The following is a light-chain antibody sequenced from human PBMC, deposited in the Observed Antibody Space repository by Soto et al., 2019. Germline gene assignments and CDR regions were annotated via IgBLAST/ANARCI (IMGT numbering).Light chain of an antibody. CDR3: QEYDSATFS. CDR1: QGISHF. Sequence: DIQMTQSPSSLSASLGDRITFTCRASQGISHFLAWYQQKPGKVPQLLIYEASTLQSGVPTRFSGSGSGTEFNLTISGLQPEDVATYFCQEYDSATFSFGLGTKVDIK. V-gene: IGKV1-27*01. CDR2: EAS. J-gene: IGKJ3*01.